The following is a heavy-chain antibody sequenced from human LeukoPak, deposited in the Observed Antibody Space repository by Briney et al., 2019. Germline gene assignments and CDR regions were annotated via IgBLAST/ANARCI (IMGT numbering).Heavy chain of an antibody. J-gene: IGHJ4*02. V-gene: IGHV4-59*01. CDR2: IYYSGST. D-gene: IGHD2-15*01. CDR1: GGSISGYY. CDR3: ARTYCSGSTCSPNRLDY. Sequence: SETLSLTCTVSGGSISGYYWSWIRQPPGKGLEWIGYIYYSGSTNYNPSLKSRVTISVDTSKNQFSLKLSSVTAADTAVYYCARTYCSGSTCSPNRLDYWGPGTLVTVSS.